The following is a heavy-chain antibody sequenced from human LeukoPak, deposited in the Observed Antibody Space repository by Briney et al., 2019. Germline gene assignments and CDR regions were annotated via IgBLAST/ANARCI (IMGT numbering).Heavy chain of an antibody. CDR1: GFTFYIFA. CDR3: AKDPRDHTYGWSWRYFDY. D-gene: IGHD5-18*01. J-gene: IGHJ4*02. CDR2: ISSGGSSK. V-gene: IGHV3-30*18. Sequence: GGPVKLPCAASGFTFYIFAMLGLAQGPGRGLVGWAHISSGGSSKYYADSVKGRFTISRDNSKNTLYLQMNSLRAEDTAVYYCAKDPRDHTYGWSWRYFDYWGQGTLVTVSS.